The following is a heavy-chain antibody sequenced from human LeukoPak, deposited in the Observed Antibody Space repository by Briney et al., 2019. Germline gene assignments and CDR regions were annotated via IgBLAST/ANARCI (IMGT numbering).Heavy chain of an antibody. J-gene: IGHJ4*02. CDR1: GFTFSSYA. V-gene: IGHV3-23*01. Sequence: GGSLRLSCAASGFTFSSYAMSWVRQAPGKGLEWVSAISGSGGSTYYADSVKGWFTISRDNSKNTLYLQMNSLRAEDTALYYCAPSLRKYYFDYWGQGTLVTVSS. CDR3: APSLRKYYFDY. CDR2: ISGSGGST. D-gene: IGHD4-17*01.